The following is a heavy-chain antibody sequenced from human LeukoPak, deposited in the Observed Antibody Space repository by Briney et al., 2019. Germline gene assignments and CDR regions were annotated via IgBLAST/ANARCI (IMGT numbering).Heavy chain of an antibody. Sequence: GGSLRLSCAASGFTVSTNYMSWVRQAPGKGLEWVSVIYSGGGTYYADSVKGRFTISRDSSKNTLYLQMNSLRAEDTAVYYCARAGGLRIAVAPIDYWGQGTLVTVSS. CDR3: ARAGGLRIAVAPIDY. V-gene: IGHV3-53*01. CDR1: GFTVSTNY. J-gene: IGHJ4*02. D-gene: IGHD6-19*01. CDR2: IYSGGGT.